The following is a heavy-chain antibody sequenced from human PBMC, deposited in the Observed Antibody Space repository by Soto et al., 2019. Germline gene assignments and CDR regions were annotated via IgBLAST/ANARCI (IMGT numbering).Heavy chain of an antibody. V-gene: IGHV1-69*01. D-gene: IGHD1-26*01. Sequence: QVQLEQSGAEVKKPGSSVKVSCKASGGTFSSYAISWVRQAPGQGLEWMGGIIPIFGTANYAHKIQGRVTITADESTSTADIGLRSLRSEDTAVYYCAGFMAEEGATNYYFEYWGQRTLVIVSS. J-gene: IGHJ4*02. CDR3: AGFMAEEGATNYYFEY. CDR1: GGTFSSYA. CDR2: IIPIFGTA.